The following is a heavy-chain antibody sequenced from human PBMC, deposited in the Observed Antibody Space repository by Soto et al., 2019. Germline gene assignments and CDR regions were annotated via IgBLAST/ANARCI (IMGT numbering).Heavy chain of an antibody. J-gene: IGHJ4*02. D-gene: IGHD5-12*01. CDR1: GFTFSSYG. CDR3: AKAGWLQTYYFDY. V-gene: IGHV3-30*18. Sequence: PGGSLRLSCAASGFTFSSYGMHWVRQAPGKGLEWVAVISYDGSNKYYADSVKGRFTLSRDNSKNTLYLQMNSLRAEDTDVYYCAKAGWLQTYYFDYWGQGTLVTVSS. CDR2: ISYDGSNK.